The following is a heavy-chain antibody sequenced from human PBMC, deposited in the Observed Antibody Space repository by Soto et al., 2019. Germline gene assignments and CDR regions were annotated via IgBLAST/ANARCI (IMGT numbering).Heavy chain of an antibody. CDR1: GGSISRHY. D-gene: IGHD3-10*01. V-gene: IGHV4-59*08. CDR3: ARQGFGQLHGLVDV. J-gene: IGHJ6*02. Sequence: SSEALSLTCSVSGGSISRHYCSWFRQLPGKGLEWIGYIHHSGSTSYNPSLKSRLTMSVDTSKTQFSLKVSSVTAADTALYFCARQGFGQLHGLVDVWGPGTTVTVS. CDR2: IHHSGST.